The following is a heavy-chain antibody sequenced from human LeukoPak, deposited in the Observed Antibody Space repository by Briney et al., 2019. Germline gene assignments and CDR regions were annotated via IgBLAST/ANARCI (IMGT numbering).Heavy chain of an antibody. V-gene: IGHV1-18*01. Sequence: ASVKVSCTASGYTFTSYGISWVRQAPGQGLEWMGWISAYNGNTNYAQKLQGRVTMTTDTSTSTAYMELRSLRSDDTAVYYCASGMTTVTPAGYWGQGTLVTVSS. CDR2: ISAYNGNT. D-gene: IGHD4-17*01. J-gene: IGHJ4*02. CDR1: GYTFTSYG. CDR3: ASGMTTVTPAGY.